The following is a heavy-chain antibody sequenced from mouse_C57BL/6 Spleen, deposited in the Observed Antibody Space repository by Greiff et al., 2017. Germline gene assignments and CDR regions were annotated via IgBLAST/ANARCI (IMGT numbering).Heavy chain of an antibody. V-gene: IGHV1-69*01. Sequence: VKLQQPGAELVMPGASVKLSCKASGYTFTSYWMHWVKQRPGQGLEWIGEIDPSDSYTNYNQKFKGKSTLTVDKSSSTAYMQLSSLTSEDSAVYYCARRLWYFDVWGTGTTVTVSS. CDR3: ARRLWYFDV. CDR1: GYTFTSYW. J-gene: IGHJ1*03. CDR2: IDPSDSYT. D-gene: IGHD3-2*02.